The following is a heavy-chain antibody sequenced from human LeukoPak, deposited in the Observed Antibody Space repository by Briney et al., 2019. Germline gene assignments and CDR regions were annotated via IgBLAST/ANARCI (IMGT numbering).Heavy chain of an antibody. CDR2: INQDGSEK. D-gene: IGHD6-6*01. CDR1: GFTFSSYW. Sequence: GGSLRLSCAASGFTFSSYWMNWVRQAPGKGLEWVANINQDGSEKNYLDSLKGRFTISRDNAKNSLSLQVNSLRAEDTAVYYCARIGYSSSSLDYWGPGTLVTVSS. J-gene: IGHJ4*02. V-gene: IGHV3-7*01. CDR3: ARIGYSSSSLDY.